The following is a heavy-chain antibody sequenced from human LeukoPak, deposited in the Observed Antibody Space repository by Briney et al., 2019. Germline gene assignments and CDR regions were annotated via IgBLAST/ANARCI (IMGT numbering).Heavy chain of an antibody. CDR3: ARGRGGYYLGYYFDY. Sequence: SQTLSLTCTVSGGSISSGSYYWSWIRQPAGKGLEWIGRIYTSGSTNYNPFLKSRVTMSVDTSKNQFSLKLSSVTAADTAVYYCARGRGGYYLGYYFDYWGQGTLVTVSS. V-gene: IGHV4-61*02. CDR2: IYTSGST. J-gene: IGHJ4*02. D-gene: IGHD3-22*01. CDR1: GGSISSGSYY.